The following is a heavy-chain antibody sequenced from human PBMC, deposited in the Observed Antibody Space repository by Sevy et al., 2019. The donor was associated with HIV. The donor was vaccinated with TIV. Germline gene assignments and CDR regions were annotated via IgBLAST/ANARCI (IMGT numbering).Heavy chain of an antibody. D-gene: IGHD3-16*02. V-gene: IGHV4-34*01. Sequence: SETLSLTCAVYGGSFSGYYWSWIRQPPGKGLEWIGEINHSGSTNYNPSLKSRVTISVDTSKNQFSLKLSSVTAADTAVYYCARVIVGYFDYWGQGTLVTVSS. J-gene: IGHJ4*02. CDR3: ARVIVGYFDY. CDR2: INHSGST. CDR1: GGSFSGYY.